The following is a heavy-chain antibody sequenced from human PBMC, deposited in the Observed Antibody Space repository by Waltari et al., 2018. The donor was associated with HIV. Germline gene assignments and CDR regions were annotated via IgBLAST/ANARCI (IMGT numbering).Heavy chain of an antibody. V-gene: IGHV1-69*08. J-gene: IGHJ3*02. CDR2: LIPILGIA. CDR1: GGTFSSYT. Sequence: QVQLVQSGAEVKKPGSSVKLSCKAAGGTFSSYTIRWGRQAPGQGLEWMGRLIPILGIANYGQKFQGRVTITADKATITAYMELSSLRSEDTAVYYCARDYYYDSSGSPDAFDIWGQGTMVTVSS. CDR3: ARDYYYDSSGSPDAFDI. D-gene: IGHD3-22*01.